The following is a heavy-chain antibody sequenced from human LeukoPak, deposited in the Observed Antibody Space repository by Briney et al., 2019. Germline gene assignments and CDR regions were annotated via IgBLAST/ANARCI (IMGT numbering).Heavy chain of an antibody. Sequence: SETLSLTCTVSGSSIRSSSYHWGWVRQPPGKGLEWIGNIHYSGSTSYNPSLRSRVTLSVDTSKNQFSLKLSSVTAADTAVFYCARLTGRDTSDWPYFHYWGQGALVTVSS. V-gene: IGHV4-39*01. D-gene: IGHD2-2*01. CDR2: IHYSGST. CDR1: GSSIRSSSYH. J-gene: IGHJ4*01. CDR3: ARLTGRDTSDWPYFHY.